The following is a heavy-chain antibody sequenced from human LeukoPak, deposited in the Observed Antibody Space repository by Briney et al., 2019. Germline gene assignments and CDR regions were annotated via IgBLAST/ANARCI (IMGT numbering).Heavy chain of an antibody. CDR1: GFTFSYAW. Sequence: GGSLRLSCAASGFTFSYAWMTWVRQAPGKGLEGVGRIKSRTDGGTTDYAAPVKGRFTISRDDSKNTLYVQMNSLKIEDTAVYYCTTAVNGSYSDRGQGTLVTVSS. J-gene: IGHJ4*02. D-gene: IGHD1-26*01. CDR2: IKSRTDGGTT. CDR3: TTAVNGSYSD. V-gene: IGHV3-15*01.